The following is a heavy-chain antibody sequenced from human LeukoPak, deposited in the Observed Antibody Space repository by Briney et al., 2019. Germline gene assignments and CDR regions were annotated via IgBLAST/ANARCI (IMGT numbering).Heavy chain of an antibody. J-gene: IGHJ5*02. Sequence: GGSLRLSCAASGFTFSSYGMHWVRQAPGKGLEWVAFIRYDGSNKYYADSVKGRFTISRDNSKNTLYLQMNSLRAEDTAVYYCANHCTSTSCPNWFDPWGQGTLVTVSS. CDR2: IRYDGSNK. CDR1: GFTFSSYG. V-gene: IGHV3-30*02. D-gene: IGHD2-2*01. CDR3: ANHCTSTSCPNWFDP.